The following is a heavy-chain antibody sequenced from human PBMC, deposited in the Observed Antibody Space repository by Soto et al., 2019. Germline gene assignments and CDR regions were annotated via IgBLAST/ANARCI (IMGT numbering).Heavy chain of an antibody. Sequence: GASVKVSCKASGYTFTGYYMRWVRQAPGQGLEWMGWINPNSGGTNYAQKFQGWVTMTRDTSISTAYMELSRLRSDDTAVYYCARDDRKRYYYGMDVWGQGTTVTVSS. CDR1: GYTFTGYY. J-gene: IGHJ6*02. D-gene: IGHD1-1*01. CDR2: INPNSGGT. CDR3: ARDDRKRYYYGMDV. V-gene: IGHV1-2*04.